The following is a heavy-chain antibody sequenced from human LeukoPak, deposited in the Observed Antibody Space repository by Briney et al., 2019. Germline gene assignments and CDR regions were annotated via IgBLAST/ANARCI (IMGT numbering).Heavy chain of an antibody. V-gene: IGHV3-48*01. D-gene: IGHD6-19*01. Sequence: RPGRSLRLSCAASGFTFSSYSMNWVRQAPGKGLEWVSYISSSSSTIYYADSVKGRFTISRDNAKNSLYLQMNSLRAEDTAVYYCARDSPEPNLIAVAAQTASDIWGQGTMVTVSS. J-gene: IGHJ3*02. CDR1: GFTFSSYS. CDR3: ARDSPEPNLIAVAAQTASDI. CDR2: ISSSSSTI.